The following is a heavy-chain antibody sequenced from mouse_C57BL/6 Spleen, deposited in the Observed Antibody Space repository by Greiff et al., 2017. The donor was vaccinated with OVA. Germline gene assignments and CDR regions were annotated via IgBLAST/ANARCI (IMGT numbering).Heavy chain of an antibody. V-gene: IGHV3-6*01. Sequence: DVKLQESGPGLVKPSQSLSLTCSVTGYSITSGYYWNWIRQFPGNKLEWMGYISYDGSNNYNPSLKNRISITRDTSKNQFFLKLNSVTTEDTATYYCARDEADYYGSSYWYFDVWGTGTTVTVSS. J-gene: IGHJ1*03. CDR3: ARDEADYYGSSYWYFDV. CDR1: GYSITSGYY. CDR2: ISYDGSN. D-gene: IGHD1-1*01.